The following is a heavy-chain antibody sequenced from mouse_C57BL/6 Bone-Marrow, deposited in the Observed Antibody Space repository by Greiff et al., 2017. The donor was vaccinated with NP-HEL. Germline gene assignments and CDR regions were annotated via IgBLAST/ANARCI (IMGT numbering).Heavy chain of an antibody. CDR2: IDPSDSYT. V-gene: IGHV1-59*01. Sequence: QVQLQQPGAELVRPGTSVKLSCKASGYTFTSYWMHWVKQRPGQGLEWIGVIDPSDSYTNYNQKFKGKATLTVDTSSSTAYMQLSSLTSADSAVYYYAREGGPYAMDYWGQGTSVTVSS. CDR1: GYTFTSYW. CDR3: AREGGPYAMDY. J-gene: IGHJ4*01. D-gene: IGHD1-1*02.